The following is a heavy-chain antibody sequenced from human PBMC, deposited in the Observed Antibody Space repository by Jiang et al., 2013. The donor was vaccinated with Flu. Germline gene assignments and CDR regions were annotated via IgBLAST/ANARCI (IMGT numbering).Heavy chain of an antibody. CDR2: INLSGTT. D-gene: IGHD3-22*01. CDR1: GGSLSGYY. Sequence: GLVKPSETLSLTCAGHGGSLSGYYWAWIRQPPGKGLEWIGDINLSGTTNYNPSLKSRVTISVDTSNNQFSLKLTSVTAADTAEYYCARGRHHYDSRGYYYFFDYWGQGTLLTVSS. CDR3: ARGRHHYDSRGYYYFFDY. J-gene: IGHJ4*02. V-gene: IGHV4-34*01.